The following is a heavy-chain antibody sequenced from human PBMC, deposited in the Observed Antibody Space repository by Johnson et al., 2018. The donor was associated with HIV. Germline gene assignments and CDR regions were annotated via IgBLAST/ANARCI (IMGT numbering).Heavy chain of an antibody. CDR3: SKEVI. J-gene: IGHJ3*02. Sequence: VQLVESGGGLIQPGGSLRLSCAASGFTVSSNYMSWVRQAPGKGLEWVSSISGSGGSKYYADSVKGRFTISRYNSENTLYLQMNSLRAGDTAVYFCSKEVIWGQGTMVTVSS. V-gene: IGHV3-66*03. CDR1: GFTVSSNY. CDR2: SGSGGSK.